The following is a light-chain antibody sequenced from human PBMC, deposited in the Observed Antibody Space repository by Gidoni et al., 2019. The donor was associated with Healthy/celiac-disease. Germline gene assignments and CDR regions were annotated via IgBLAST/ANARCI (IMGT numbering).Light chain of an antibody. J-gene: IGKJ4*01. CDR2: GAS. CDR3: QQYGSSPLT. V-gene: IGKV3-20*01. Sequence: EIVLTQPPGTLSLSPGERSPLSSRASQSVSSSYLAWYQQKPGQAPRLLIYGASSRATGIPDRFSGSGSGTDFTLTISRLEPEDFAVSYCQQYGSSPLTFGGGTKVEI. CDR1: QSVSSSY.